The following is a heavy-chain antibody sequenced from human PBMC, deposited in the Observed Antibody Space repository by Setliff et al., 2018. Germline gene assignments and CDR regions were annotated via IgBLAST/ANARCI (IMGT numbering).Heavy chain of an antibody. CDR2: IFTTGDT. D-gene: IGHD5-18*01. CDR3: ARGGKESYGRYYYYYYMDV. V-gene: IGHV4-61*02. CDR1: VGSIRSPGYY. J-gene: IGHJ6*03. Sequence: SETLSLTCTVSVGSIRSPGYYWNWIRQPAGKGLEWIGRIFTTGDTSYNPSLQSRVTISLDKSKSQFSLKLSSVTAADTAVYYCARGGKESYGRYYYYYYMDVWGKGTTVTVSS.